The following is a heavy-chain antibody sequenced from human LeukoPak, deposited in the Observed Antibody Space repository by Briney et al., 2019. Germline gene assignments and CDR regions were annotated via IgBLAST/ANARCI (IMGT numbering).Heavy chain of an antibody. V-gene: IGHV3-7*01. CDR3: AREQMVYYYYMDV. D-gene: IGHD2-8*01. J-gene: IGHJ6*03. CDR1: GFTLSSYW. CDR2: IKQDGSEK. Sequence: PGGSLRLSCAASGFTLSSYWMSWVRQAPGKGLEWVANIKQDGSEKYYVDSVKGRFTISRDNAKNSLYLQMNSLRAEDTAVYYCAREQMVYYYYMDVWGKGTTVTVSS.